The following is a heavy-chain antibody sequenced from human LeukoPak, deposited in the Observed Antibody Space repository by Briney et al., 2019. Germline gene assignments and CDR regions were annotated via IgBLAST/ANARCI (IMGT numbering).Heavy chain of an antibody. J-gene: IGHJ4*02. CDR1: GFTFSNYE. D-gene: IGHD2-21*01. CDR2: ISSSSSSI. V-gene: IGHV3-48*03. Sequence: GGSLRLSCAASGFTFSNYEMHWVRQAPGKGLEWVSYISSSSSSIYYADSVKGRFTISRDNAKNSLYLQMNSLRAEDTAVYYCARDTGLLDYWGQGTLVTVSS. CDR3: ARDTGLLDY.